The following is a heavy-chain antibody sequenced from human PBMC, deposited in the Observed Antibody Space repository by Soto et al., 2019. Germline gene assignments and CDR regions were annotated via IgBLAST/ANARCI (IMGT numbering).Heavy chain of an antibody. D-gene: IGHD6-19*01. CDR1: GFTFSSYW. V-gene: IGHV3-74*01. J-gene: IGHJ4*02. CDR3: ARVGPISGWSY. Sequence: GGSLRLSCAASGFTFSSYWMHWVRQAPGKGLVWDSGINSDRSSTSYADTVKGRFTISRDNAKNTQYLQMNSLRAEDTVVYYCARVGPISGWSYWGQGTLVTVSS. CDR2: INSDRSST.